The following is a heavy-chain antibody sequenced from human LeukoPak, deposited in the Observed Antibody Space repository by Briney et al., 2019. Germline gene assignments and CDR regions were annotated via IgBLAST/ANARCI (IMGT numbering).Heavy chain of an antibody. CDR3: ARPNYYGSGSPAGY. Sequence: AESLKISRKASAYCSPSYWIGCLRQTPGQPLKWLGIIYPSDSDTTYSPSFQGQVTISADKSISTAYLQWSSLNASDTAMYYCARPNYYGSGSPAGYWGQGTLVTVSS. CDR2: IYPSDSDT. D-gene: IGHD3-10*01. V-gene: IGHV5-51*01. J-gene: IGHJ4*02. CDR1: AYCSPSYW.